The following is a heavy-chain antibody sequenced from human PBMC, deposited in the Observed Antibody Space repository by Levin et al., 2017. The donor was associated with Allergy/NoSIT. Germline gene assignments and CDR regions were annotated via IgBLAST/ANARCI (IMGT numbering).Heavy chain of an antibody. J-gene: IGHJ3*02. Sequence: GGSLRLSCAASGFTFSDYYMSWIRQAPGKGLVWVSYISSSSSYTNYADSVKGRFTISRDNAKNSLYLQMNSLRAEDTAVYYCARGNGYCSSTSCRDRDAFDIWGQGTMVTVSS. CDR3: ARGNGYCSSTSCRDRDAFDI. V-gene: IGHV3-11*05. CDR1: GFTFSDYY. D-gene: IGHD2-2*01. CDR2: ISSSSSYT.